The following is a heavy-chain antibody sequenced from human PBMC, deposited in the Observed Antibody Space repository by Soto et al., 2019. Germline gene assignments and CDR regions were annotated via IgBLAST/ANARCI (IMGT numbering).Heavy chain of an antibody. Sequence: QVQLVESGGGVVQPGRSLRLSCAASGFTFSSYGMHWVRQAPGKGLEWVAVISYDGSNKYYADSVKCRFTISRDNSKNTLYLPVNSLRAEDTAVDYGAKNGYCSGGGCYGFGYWGQGALVTVSS. CDR1: GFTFSSYG. CDR2: ISYDGSNK. V-gene: IGHV3-30*18. J-gene: IGHJ4*02. CDR3: AKNGYCSGGGCYGFGY. D-gene: IGHD2-15*01.